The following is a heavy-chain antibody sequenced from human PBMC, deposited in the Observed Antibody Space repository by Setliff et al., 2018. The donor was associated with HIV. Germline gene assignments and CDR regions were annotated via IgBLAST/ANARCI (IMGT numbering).Heavy chain of an antibody. V-gene: IGHV3-53*01. CDR1: GFDISDNY. D-gene: IGHD3-3*02. CDR3: ARRIYGDHDYRQDAFDV. CDR2: TNIADNG. J-gene: IGHJ3*01. Sequence: GGSLRLSCAASGFDISDNYMTWVRQDPGKGLEWVSLTNIADNGYYAESVEGRFSISRDTSKNVGFLQMHRLRADDTAVYFFARRIYGDHDYRQDAFDVWGPGTMVTVSS.